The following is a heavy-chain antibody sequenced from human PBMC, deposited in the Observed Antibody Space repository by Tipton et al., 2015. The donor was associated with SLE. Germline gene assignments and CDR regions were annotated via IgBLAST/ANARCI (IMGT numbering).Heavy chain of an antibody. CDR2: VNHSGGT. Sequence: TLSLTCAVYGGSFSGYYWSWIRQPPGKGLEWIGEVNHSGGTNYNSSLKSRVTIFVDTSKNQFSLKLSSVTAADTSVYYCARGWDYDSWSCYADCCGQGVLFAVSS. D-gene: IGHD3-3*01. CDR3: ARGWDYDSWSCYADC. CDR1: GGSFSGYY. V-gene: IGHV4-34*01. J-gene: IGHJ4*02.